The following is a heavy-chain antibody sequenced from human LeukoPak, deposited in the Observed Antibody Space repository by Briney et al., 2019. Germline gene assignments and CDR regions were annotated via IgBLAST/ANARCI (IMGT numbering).Heavy chain of an antibody. D-gene: IGHD5-24*01. CDR1: GFTFSDHY. V-gene: IGHV3-23*01. CDR3: AKGIRMATIDPGDY. Sequence: PGGTLRLSCTGSGFTFSDHYMTWIRQAPGKGLEWVSAISGSGGSTYYADSVKGRFTISRDNSKNTLYLQMNSLRAEDTAVYYCAKGIRMATIDPGDYWGQGTLVTVSS. J-gene: IGHJ4*02. CDR2: ISGSGGST.